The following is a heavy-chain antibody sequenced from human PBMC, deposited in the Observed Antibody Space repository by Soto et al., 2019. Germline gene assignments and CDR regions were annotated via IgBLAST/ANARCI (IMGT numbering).Heavy chain of an antibody. J-gene: IGHJ4*02. D-gene: IGHD5-18*01. CDR1: GGSISTYY. CDR3: ATMMARMGIQLWFPVGKYFDY. V-gene: IGHV4-59*08. CDR2: VFYSGSA. Sequence: SETLSLTCTVSGGSISTYYWNWIRKPPGQGLEWIAYVFYSGSANYNSSLKSRVTISVDTSKNQFSLKLSSVTAADTAVYYCATMMARMGIQLWFPVGKYFDYWGQGTLVTVSS.